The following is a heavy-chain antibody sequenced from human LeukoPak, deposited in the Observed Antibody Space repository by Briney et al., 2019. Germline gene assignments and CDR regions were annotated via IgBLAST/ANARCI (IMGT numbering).Heavy chain of an antibody. D-gene: IGHD2/OR15-2a*01. CDR3: ARGRDYFPIDY. CDR2: TYSGGNT. Sequence: PGRSLRLSCAASGFTFSSSHMTWVRQTPGKGLVWVSVTYSGGNTDYADSVKGRFTISRDNSRNTLYLQMSSLRVEDTAIYYCARGRDYFPIDYWGQGTFVIVSS. CDR1: GFTFSSSH. J-gene: IGHJ4*02. V-gene: IGHV3-53*01.